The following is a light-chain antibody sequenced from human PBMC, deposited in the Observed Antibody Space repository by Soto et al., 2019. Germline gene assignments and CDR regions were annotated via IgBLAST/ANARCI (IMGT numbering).Light chain of an antibody. CDR3: QQYGSSPT. J-gene: IGKJ3*01. V-gene: IGKV3-20*01. Sequence: EIVLTQSPGTLSLSPGERATLSCRASQSVRSSYLAWYQQKPGQAPRLLIYGASTRATGIPDRFSGSGSGTDFTLTIRRLAPEDFAVYYCQQYGSSPTFGPGTKVDIK. CDR1: QSVRSSY. CDR2: GAS.